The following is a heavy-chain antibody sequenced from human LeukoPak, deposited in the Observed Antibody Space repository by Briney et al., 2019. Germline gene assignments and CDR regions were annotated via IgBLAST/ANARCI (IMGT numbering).Heavy chain of an antibody. J-gene: IGHJ4*02. D-gene: IGHD2-15*01. V-gene: IGHV1-8*03. CDR2: MNSNSGNT. CDR1: GYTFTSYD. Sequence: GASVKVSGKASGYTFTSYDINWVRQAPGQGLEWMGWMNSNSGNTGYAQKFQGRLTITRITSISTAYMELSSLRSEDTAVYYCARGASRSFDYWGQGTLVTVSS. CDR3: ARGASRSFDY.